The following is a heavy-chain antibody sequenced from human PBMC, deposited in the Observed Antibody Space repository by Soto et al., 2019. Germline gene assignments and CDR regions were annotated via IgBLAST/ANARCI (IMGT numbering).Heavy chain of an antibody. CDR3: ASLRYGSGSTPQGY. Sequence: GGSLRLSCAASGFTFSSYSMNWVRQAPGKGLEWVSSISSSSSYIYYADSVKGRFTISRDNAKNSLYLQMNSLRAEDTAVYYCASLRYGSGSTPQGYWGQGTLVTVSS. D-gene: IGHD3-10*01. CDR1: GFTFSSYS. CDR2: ISSSSSYI. V-gene: IGHV3-21*01. J-gene: IGHJ4*02.